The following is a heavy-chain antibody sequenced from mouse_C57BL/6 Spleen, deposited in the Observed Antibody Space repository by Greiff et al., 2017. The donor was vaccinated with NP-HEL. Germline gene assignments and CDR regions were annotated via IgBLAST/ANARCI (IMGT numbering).Heavy chain of an antibody. Sequence: EVKLQESGPGLAKPSQTLSLTCSVTGYSITSDYWNWIRKFPGNKLEYMGYISYSGSTYYNPSLKSRISITRDTSKNQYYLQLNSVTTEDTATYYCARWGYYGSSYDPYAMDYWGQGTSVTVSS. D-gene: IGHD1-1*01. CDR1: GYSITSDY. V-gene: IGHV3-8*01. CDR3: ARWGYYGSSYDPYAMDY. J-gene: IGHJ4*01. CDR2: ISYSGST.